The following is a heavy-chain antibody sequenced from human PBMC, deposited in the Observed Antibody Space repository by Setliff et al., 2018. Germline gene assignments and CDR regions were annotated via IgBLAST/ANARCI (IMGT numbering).Heavy chain of an antibody. D-gene: IGHD3-22*01. CDR2: MYFSGST. CDR3: ARAPRYFDSTGSYFDG. CDR1: GGSISTNSYY. V-gene: IGHV4-39*07. J-gene: IGHJ4*02. Sequence: SETLSLTCTVSGGSISTNSYYWGWIRQPPGKGLEWIGSMYFSGSTYYNPSLKSRVTISLDKSKNQFSLKMSSVTAADTAVYYCARAPRYFDSTGSYFDGWGQGTLVTVSS.